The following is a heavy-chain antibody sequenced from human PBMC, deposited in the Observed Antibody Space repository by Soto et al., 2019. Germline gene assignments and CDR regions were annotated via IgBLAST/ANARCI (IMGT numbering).Heavy chain of an antibody. D-gene: IGHD6-19*01. Sequence: AVAGGTFVRIGSRCVIQNPGQGLEWVSAISPSSGSTYYADTVKGRFTISRDNSKNTLYLQMNSLRAEDTAVYYCAKDSISSGCYFDYWGQGTLVTVSP. J-gene: IGHJ4*02. CDR2: ISPSSGST. CDR3: AKDSISSGCYFDY. V-gene: IGHV3-23*01. CDR1: GGTFVRIG.